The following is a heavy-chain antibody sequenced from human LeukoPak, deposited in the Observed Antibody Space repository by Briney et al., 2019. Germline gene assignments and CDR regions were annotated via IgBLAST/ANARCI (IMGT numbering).Heavy chain of an antibody. CDR1: GFTFSNYG. D-gene: IGHD3-22*01. Sequence: GGSLRLSCAASGFTFSNYGMHWVRQAPGKGLEWVAFIRYDGSNKFYTDSVKGRFTISRDNSKNTLYLQMNSLRAEDTALYYCARDLGAYYDSSDNWFDPWGQGTLVTVSS. CDR2: IRYDGSNK. CDR3: ARDLGAYYDSSDNWFDP. V-gene: IGHV3-30*02. J-gene: IGHJ5*02.